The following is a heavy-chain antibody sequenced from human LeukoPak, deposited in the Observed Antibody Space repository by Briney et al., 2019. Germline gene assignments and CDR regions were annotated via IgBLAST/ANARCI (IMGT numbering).Heavy chain of an antibody. J-gene: IGHJ4*02. Sequence: GGSLRLSCAASGFTFSSYWMSWVREAPGRGLEWVANIKQDGSEKYYVDSVKGRFTISRDNAKNSLYLQMNSLRAEDTAVYYCARVDFWSGYYPSDYWGQGTLVTVSS. D-gene: IGHD3-3*01. CDR2: IKQDGSEK. CDR3: ARVDFWSGYYPSDY. V-gene: IGHV3-7*01. CDR1: GFTFSSYW.